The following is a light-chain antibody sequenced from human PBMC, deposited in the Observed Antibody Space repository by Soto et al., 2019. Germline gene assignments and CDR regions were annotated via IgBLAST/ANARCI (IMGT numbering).Light chain of an antibody. V-gene: IGKV1-39*01. Sequence: DLQMTQSPASLSASVGDRVTVTCRAGQSISNYLNWYQQKPGKAPKLLIYAASVLQSGVPSRFSGSGSGTEFTLSINSLQAEDFAIYYCQQSYNTPLTFGGGTKVEMK. CDR1: QSISNY. CDR2: AAS. J-gene: IGKJ4*01. CDR3: QQSYNTPLT.